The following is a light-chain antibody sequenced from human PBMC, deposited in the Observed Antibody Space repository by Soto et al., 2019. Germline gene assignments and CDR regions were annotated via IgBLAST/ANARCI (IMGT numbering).Light chain of an antibody. CDR3: SSYTSRNTLV. CDR1: SSDVGGYNF. CDR2: DVS. J-gene: IGLJ1*01. Sequence: QSALPQPASVSGSPGQSITISCIGTSSDVGGYNFVSWYQQHPGKAPKLMIYDVSNRPSGVSNRFSGSKSGNTASLTISGLQAEDEADYYCSSYTSRNTLVFGTGTKPTVL. V-gene: IGLV2-14*01.